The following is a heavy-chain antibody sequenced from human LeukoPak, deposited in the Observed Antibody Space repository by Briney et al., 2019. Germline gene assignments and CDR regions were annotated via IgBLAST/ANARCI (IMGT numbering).Heavy chain of an antibody. CDR1: GFTFSSNG. J-gene: IGHJ4*02. CDR3: ARLSGSHFDY. CDR2: IWYDGSNK. V-gene: IGHV3-33*01. D-gene: IGHD1-26*01. Sequence: GGSLRLSCAASGFTFSSNGMLWVRQAPGKGLEWVALIWYDGSNKYYADSVKGRFTISRDNSRNTLDLQMNSLRAEDTAVYFCARLSGSHFDYRGQGTLVSVSS.